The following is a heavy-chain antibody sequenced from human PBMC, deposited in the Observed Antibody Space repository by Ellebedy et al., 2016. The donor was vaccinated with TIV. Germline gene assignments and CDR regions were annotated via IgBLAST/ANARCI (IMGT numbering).Heavy chain of an antibody. CDR2: IYHSGST. J-gene: IGHJ5*02. CDR1: GGTISSSNW. CDR3: ARGYNGYDSYNRSDP. D-gene: IGHD5-12*01. Sequence: MPSETLSLTCAVSGGTISSSNWWLWVRQPPGKGLEWIGGIYHSGSTNDNPSLKSRVTISVDKSKNQFSLKLSSVTAADTAVYYCARGYNGYDSYNRSDPWGHGTLVTASS. V-gene: IGHV4-4*02.